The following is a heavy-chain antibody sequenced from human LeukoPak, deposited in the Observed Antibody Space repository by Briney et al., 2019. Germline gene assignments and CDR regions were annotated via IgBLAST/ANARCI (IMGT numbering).Heavy chain of an antibody. CDR2: IWTDGSKK. CDR3: ARRSSGTSGLDH. J-gene: IGHJ4*02. Sequence: GGSLRLSCAASGFVFNNYGMHWARQAPGKGLEWVAVIWTDGSKKSYADSVKGRFTFTRDNSKNMLYLQMDSLRADDTAVYYCARRSSGTSGLDHWGQGILVTVSS. CDR1: GFVFNNYG. V-gene: IGHV3-33*01. D-gene: IGHD1-26*01.